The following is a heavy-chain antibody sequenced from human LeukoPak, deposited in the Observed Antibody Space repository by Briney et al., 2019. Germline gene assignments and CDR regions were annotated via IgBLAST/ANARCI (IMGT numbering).Heavy chain of an antibody. CDR3: AKMGLRQWPYNYFDY. J-gene: IGHJ4*02. Sequence: PGGSLRLSCAASGFTSRRYAMSWVRQAPGKGLEWVSSIGGGAGDAYYGDSVKGRFTISRDNSKNTLYLQMNSLRAEDTAVYYCAKMGLRQWPYNYFDYWGQGTLVTVSS. V-gene: IGHV3-23*01. CDR2: IGGGAGDA. D-gene: IGHD6-19*01. CDR1: GFTSRRYA.